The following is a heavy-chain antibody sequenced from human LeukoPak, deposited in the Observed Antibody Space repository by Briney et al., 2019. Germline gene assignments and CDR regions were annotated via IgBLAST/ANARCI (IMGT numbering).Heavy chain of an antibody. Sequence: GGSLRLSCATSGFTFSTLWMHWVRQAPGKGLVWVSRINHDGSSTNYADSVKGRFTISRDNAKNTLYLQMNSLRAEDTAVYYCVRDWGYDSSGYWQKYFGTWGQGTLVTVSS. CDR3: VRDWGYDSSGYWQKYFGT. J-gene: IGHJ4*02. V-gene: IGHV3-74*01. CDR1: GFTFSTLW. CDR2: INHDGSST. D-gene: IGHD3-22*01.